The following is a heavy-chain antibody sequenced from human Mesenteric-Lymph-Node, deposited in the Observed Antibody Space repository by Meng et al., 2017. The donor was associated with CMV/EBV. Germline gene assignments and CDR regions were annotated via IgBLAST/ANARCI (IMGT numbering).Heavy chain of an antibody. D-gene: IGHD3-3*01. CDR3: ARDGDFWSGYFSS. V-gene: IGHV1-46*01. Sequence: ASVKVSCKASGYTFTNYYMHWVRQAPGQGLEWMGTSNPSGGSTSYAQKFQGRVTMTRDTSTSTVYMELSSLRSEDTAVYYGARDGDFWSGYFSSWGQGTLVTVSS. CDR1: GYTFTNYY. J-gene: IGHJ5*02. CDR2: SNPSGGST.